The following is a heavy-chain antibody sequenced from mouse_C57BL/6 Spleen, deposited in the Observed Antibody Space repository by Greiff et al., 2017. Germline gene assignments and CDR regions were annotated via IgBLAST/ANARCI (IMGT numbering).Heavy chain of an antibody. CDR1: GFNIKDYY. CDR3: APYYSNYVFAY. CDR2: IDPEDGET. D-gene: IGHD2-5*01. Sequence: EVQRVESGAELVKPGASVKLSCTASGFNIKDYYMYWVKQRTEQGLEWIGRIDPEDGETKYAPKFQGKATITADTSSNTAYLQLSSLTSEDTAVYYCAPYYSNYVFAYWGQGTLVTVSA. V-gene: IGHV14-2*01. J-gene: IGHJ3*01.